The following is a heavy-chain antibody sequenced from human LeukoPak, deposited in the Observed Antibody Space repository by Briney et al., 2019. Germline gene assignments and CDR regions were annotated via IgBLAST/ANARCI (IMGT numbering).Heavy chain of an antibody. CDR2: INPKSGDT. Sequence: ASVKVSCKASGYTFTDYYLFWVRQPPGHGLEWMAWINPKSGDTRFAQRFDGRVTLTRDTSISTVYMELNSLTSDDTAIYYCSREDYWGQGTLVTVSS. CDR1: GYTFTDYY. V-gene: IGHV1-2*02. J-gene: IGHJ4*02. CDR3: SREDY.